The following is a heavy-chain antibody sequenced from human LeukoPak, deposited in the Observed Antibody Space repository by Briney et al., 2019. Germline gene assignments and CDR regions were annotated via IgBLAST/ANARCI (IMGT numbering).Heavy chain of an antibody. V-gene: IGHV1-58*02. J-gene: IGHJ5*02. D-gene: IGHD6-13*01. Sequence: SVKVSCKTSGFTFSNSAMQWVRQARGQRLEWIGWVIVGSGNTHYAQKFQGRVTITADESTSTAYMELSSLRSEDTAVYYCARTQHLVLRSPLDPWGQGTLVTVSS. CDR1: GFTFSNSA. CDR2: VIVGSGNT. CDR3: ARTQHLVLRSPLDP.